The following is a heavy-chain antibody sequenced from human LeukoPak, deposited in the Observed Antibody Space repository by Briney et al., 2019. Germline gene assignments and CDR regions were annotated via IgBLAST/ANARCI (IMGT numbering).Heavy chain of an antibody. J-gene: IGHJ4*02. V-gene: IGHV3-7*01. CDR1: GFTFSSYW. D-gene: IGHD3-22*01. CDR2: IKEDGSEK. CDR3: AREHYYYDSGAFNPYPTGPTYYFDS. Sequence: PGGSLRLSCAASGFTFSSYWMSWVRQAPGKGLEWVANIKEDGSEKYYVDSVKGRFTISRDNSKNSLYLQMNTLRAEDTAVYYCAREHYYYDSGAFNPYPTGPTYYFDSWGQGTLVTVSS.